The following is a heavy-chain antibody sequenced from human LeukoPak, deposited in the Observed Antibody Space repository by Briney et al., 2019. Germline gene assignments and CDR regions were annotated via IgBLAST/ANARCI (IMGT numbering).Heavy chain of an antibody. J-gene: IGHJ3*02. CDR1: GGPISGYY. CDR3: ARPYGSGWYAAFHI. D-gene: IGHD6-19*01. Sequence: SETLSLTCTVSGGPISGYYWSWIRQAPGKGLEWIGYIHYTGTTNYNPSLKSRVTITVDTSKNQFFLWLTSVTAADTAVYYCARPYGSGWYAAFHIWGQGTMITVSS. CDR2: IHYTGTT. V-gene: IGHV4-59*08.